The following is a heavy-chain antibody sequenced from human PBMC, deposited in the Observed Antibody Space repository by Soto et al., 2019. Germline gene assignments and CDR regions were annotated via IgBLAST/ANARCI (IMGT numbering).Heavy chain of an antibody. J-gene: IGHJ6*02. CDR3: ARGSSIAGLYYGMDV. Sequence: SSETLSLTCTVYDGSISSGGYYWTWIRQHPGKGLEWIGYNYYSGITYYNPSLKSRVTISLDTSKNQFSLKLSSVTAADTAVYYCARGSSIAGLYYGMDVWGQGTTVT. D-gene: IGHD6-6*01. CDR2: NYYSGIT. V-gene: IGHV4-31*03. CDR1: DGSISSGGYY.